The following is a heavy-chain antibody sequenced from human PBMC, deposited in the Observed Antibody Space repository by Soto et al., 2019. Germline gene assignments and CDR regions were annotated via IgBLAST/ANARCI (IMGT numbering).Heavy chain of an antibody. CDR3: ARNSGVRPAFDM. CDR1: GGSISSYY. J-gene: IGHJ3*02. CDR2: IYYSGST. V-gene: IGHV4-59*08. D-gene: IGHD2-21*01. Sequence: SETLSLTCTVSGGSISSYYWSWIRQPPGKGLEWIGYIYYSGSTNYNPSLKSRLTISVDTSKNQFSLKLSSVTAADAAVYVCARNSGVRPAFDMWGQETMLTVS.